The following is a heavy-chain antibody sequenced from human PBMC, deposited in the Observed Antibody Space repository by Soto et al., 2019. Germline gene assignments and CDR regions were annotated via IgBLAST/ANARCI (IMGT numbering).Heavy chain of an antibody. CDR2: IIPVFGKA. V-gene: IGHV1-69*01. J-gene: IGHJ4*02. CDR1: GDSFSTYA. Sequence: QVQLVQSGAEVKKPGSPLKVSCKASGDSFSTYAINWVRQAPGQGLEWMGGIIPVFGKANYAQKFQGRVTITAEEYKSTAYMELNSLRSEDTDLYYCARTLPFSSGWYVLGYWGQGTLVTVSP. CDR3: ARTLPFSSGWYVLGY. D-gene: IGHD6-19*01.